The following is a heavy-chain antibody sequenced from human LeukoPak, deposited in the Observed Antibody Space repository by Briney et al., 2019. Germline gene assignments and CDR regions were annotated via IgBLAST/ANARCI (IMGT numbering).Heavy chain of an antibody. D-gene: IGHD1-26*01. CDR2: ISPDGTSK. V-gene: IGHV3-74*01. Sequence: EGSLRLSCAASEFTFSTYSMNWVRQAPGKGLVWVSRISPDGTSKSYADSVKGRFTISRDNAKNTLSLQMNSLRAEDTGLYYCARADGSHYGLKDYWGQGTLVTVSS. J-gene: IGHJ4*02. CDR3: ARADGSHYGLKDY. CDR1: EFTFSTYS.